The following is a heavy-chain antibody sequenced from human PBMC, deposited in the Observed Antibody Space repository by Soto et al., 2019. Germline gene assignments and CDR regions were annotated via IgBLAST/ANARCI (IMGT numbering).Heavy chain of an antibody. CDR2: IKSRPDGGTA. D-gene: IGHD2-2*01. J-gene: IGHJ2*01. Sequence: EVHLVESGGGLVEPGGSLRLSCADSGFIFNDAWMTWVRHAPGKGLEWVAHIKSRPDGGTADYAASVKGRFTISRDDSRYTLYLQMNSLRIEDTAVYYWTTDVPRDWDFNLWGRGTLVTVSS. CDR1: GFIFNDAW. V-gene: IGHV3-15*01. CDR3: TTDVPRDWDFNL.